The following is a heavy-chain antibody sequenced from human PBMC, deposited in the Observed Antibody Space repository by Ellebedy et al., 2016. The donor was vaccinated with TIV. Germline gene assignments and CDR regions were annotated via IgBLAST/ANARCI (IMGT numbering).Heavy chain of an antibody. J-gene: IGHJ3*02. D-gene: IGHD2-15*01. V-gene: IGHV1-46*01. CDR1: GYTFTGYY. Sequence: ASVKVSCKASGYTFTGYYMHWVRQAPGQGLEWMGIINPSGGSTSYAQKFQGRVTMTRDTSTSTVYMELSSLRSEDTAVYYCARSGYSDGFDIWGQGTMVTVSS. CDR3: ARSGYSDGFDI. CDR2: INPSGGST.